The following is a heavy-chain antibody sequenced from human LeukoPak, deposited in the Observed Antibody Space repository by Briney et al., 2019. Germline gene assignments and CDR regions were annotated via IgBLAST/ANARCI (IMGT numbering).Heavy chain of an antibody. Sequence: SETLSLTCTVSGGSISSYYWSWIRQPPGKGLEWIGYIYYSGTTNYNPPLKSRVTISVDTSKNQFSLKLSSVTAADPAVYYCARGVYIAAAQYGYWGQGTLVTVSS. CDR3: ARGVYIAAAQYGY. D-gene: IGHD6-13*01. CDR1: GGSISSYY. CDR2: IYYSGTT. V-gene: IGHV4-59*01. J-gene: IGHJ4*02.